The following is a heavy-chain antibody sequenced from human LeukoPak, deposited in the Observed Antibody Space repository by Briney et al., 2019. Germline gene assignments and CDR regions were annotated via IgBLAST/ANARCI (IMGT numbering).Heavy chain of an antibody. CDR2: ISWNSGSI. D-gene: IGHD2-2*01. J-gene: IGHJ6*02. V-gene: IGHV3-9*01. CDR1: GFTFDDYA. Sequence: PGGSLRLSCAASGFTFDDYAMHWVRQAPGKGLEWVSGISWNSGSIGYADSVKGRFTISRDNAKNSLYLQMNSLRAEDTALYYCAKDISSTSSSAGMDVWGQGTTVTASS. CDR3: AKDISSTSSSAGMDV.